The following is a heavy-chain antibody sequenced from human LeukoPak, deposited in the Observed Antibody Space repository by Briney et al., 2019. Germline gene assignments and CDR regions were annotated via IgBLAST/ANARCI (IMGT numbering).Heavy chain of an antibody. Sequence: GPSLRLSCEASQFTFSRFAMRWTRQAPGSGLEWVSTLGGSGSATYYADSVKGRFTTSRDNSKDSLYLQMDNLRADDTVVYYCAKHLGSHSFLFYYMDVWGTGTSVIVSS. CDR2: LGGSGSAT. CDR3: AKHLGSHSFLFYYMDV. CDR1: QFTFSRFA. V-gene: IGHV3-23*01. D-gene: IGHD2-21*01. J-gene: IGHJ6*03.